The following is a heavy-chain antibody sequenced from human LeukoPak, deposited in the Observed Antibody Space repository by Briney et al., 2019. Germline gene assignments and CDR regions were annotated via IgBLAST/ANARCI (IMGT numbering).Heavy chain of an antibody. V-gene: IGHV4-39*01. D-gene: IGHD3-10*01. J-gene: IGHJ6*02. CDR2: IYYSGST. CDR1: GGSISSSSYH. CDR3: ARYSGITMVRGVISGMDV. Sequence: SETLSLTCTVSGGSISSSSYHWGWIRQPPGKGLEWIGSIYYSGSTYYNPSLQSRLTISSDTSKNQFSLKLSSVTAADTAVYYCARYSGITMVRGVISGMDVWGQGTTVTVSS.